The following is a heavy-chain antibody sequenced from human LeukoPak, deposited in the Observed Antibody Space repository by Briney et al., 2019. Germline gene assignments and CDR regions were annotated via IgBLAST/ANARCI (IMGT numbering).Heavy chain of an antibody. CDR2: ISGSGGST. Sequence: GGSLRLSCAASGFTFSSYAMSWVRQAPGKGLEWVSAISGSGGSTYYADSVKGRFTISRDNSKNTLYLQMNSLRAEDTAVYYCAKDRLGYCSSTSCYDFDYWGQGTLVTVSS. CDR3: AKDRLGYCSSTSCYDFDY. CDR1: GFTFSSYA. J-gene: IGHJ4*02. V-gene: IGHV3-23*01. D-gene: IGHD2-2*01.